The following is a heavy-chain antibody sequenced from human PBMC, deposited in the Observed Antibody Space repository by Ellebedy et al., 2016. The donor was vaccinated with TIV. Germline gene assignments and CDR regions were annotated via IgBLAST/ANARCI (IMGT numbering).Heavy chain of an antibody. D-gene: IGHD3-10*01. J-gene: IGHJ3*02. V-gene: IGHV5-51*01. CDR3: ARRQLDPRSPWFGAFDI. Sequence: GGSLRLXCRGSVYTFSSYWIGWVRQMPGQGLEWMGIIYPGDSDTRYSPSFQGQVTISADKSTSTAYLQWRSLKASDTAMYYCARRQLDPRSPWFGAFDIWGQGTMVTVSS. CDR1: VYTFSSYW. CDR2: IYPGDSDT.